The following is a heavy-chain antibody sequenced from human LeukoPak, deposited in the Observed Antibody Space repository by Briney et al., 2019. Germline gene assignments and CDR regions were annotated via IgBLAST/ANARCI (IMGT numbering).Heavy chain of an antibody. CDR3: AKGSLGSWYYFDY. V-gene: IGHV3-23*01. CDR2: IDGNGGSP. J-gene: IGHJ4*02. D-gene: IGHD6-13*01. CDR1: GFTFSSYA. Sequence: GGSLRLSCAASGFTFSSYAMNWVRQAPGKGLEWVSVIDGNGGSPYYADSVKGRFTISRDNSKNTLFLQMNSLRAEDTAVYYCAKGSLGSWYYFDYWGQGTLVTVSS.